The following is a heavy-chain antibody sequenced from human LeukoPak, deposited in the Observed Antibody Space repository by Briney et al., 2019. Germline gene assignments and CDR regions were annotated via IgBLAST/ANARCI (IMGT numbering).Heavy chain of an antibody. D-gene: IGHD3-10*01. V-gene: IGHV3-30*18. Sequence: GRSLRLSYAASGFTFSNYGMHWVRQAPGKGLEWVAVISYDGSNKYYADSVKGRFTISRDNSKNTLYLQMNSLRAEDTAVYSCAKEARLLWFGDRLENWGQGTLVTVSS. CDR1: GFTFSNYG. CDR3: AKEARLLWFGDRLEN. J-gene: IGHJ4*02. CDR2: ISYDGSNK.